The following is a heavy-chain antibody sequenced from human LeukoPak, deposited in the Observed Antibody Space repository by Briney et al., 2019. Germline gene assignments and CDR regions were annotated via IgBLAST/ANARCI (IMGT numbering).Heavy chain of an antibody. CDR2: MNPNSGNT. Sequence: ASVKVSCKASGYTFTSYGINWVRQATGQGLEWMGWMNPNSGNTGYAQKFQGRVTMTRNTSISTAYMELSSLRSEDTAVYYCARVQGRPYYYGMDVWGQGTTVTVSS. V-gene: IGHV1-8*01. CDR3: ARVQGRPYYYGMDV. CDR1: GYTFTSYG. J-gene: IGHJ6*02.